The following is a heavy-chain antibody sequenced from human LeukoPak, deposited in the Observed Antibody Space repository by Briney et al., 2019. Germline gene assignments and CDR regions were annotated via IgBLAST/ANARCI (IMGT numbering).Heavy chain of an antibody. V-gene: IGHV4-34*01. D-gene: IGHD4-17*01. CDR3: ARAAVTTWYYFDY. CDR1: GGSFSGYY. CDR2: INHSGST. Sequence: SETLSLTCAVYGGSFSGYYWSWIRQPPGKGLEWIGEINHSGSTNYNPSLKSRVTISVDTSKNQFSLKLSSVTAADTAVYYCARAAVTTWYYFDYWGQGTLVTVSS. J-gene: IGHJ4*02.